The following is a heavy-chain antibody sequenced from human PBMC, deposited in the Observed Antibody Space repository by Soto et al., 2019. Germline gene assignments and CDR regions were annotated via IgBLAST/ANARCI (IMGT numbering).Heavy chain of an antibody. CDR1: GDTFNSYV. CDR2: IIPIIGVT. CDR3: ARESLGAKGASH. Sequence: QVQLVQSGAEVKRPGSSVKVSCESSGDTFNSYVISWVRQAPGQGLEWMGGIIPIIGVTHYAQKFQGRVTISAVSSTGTAYMELTNLRFEDTALYYCARESLGAKGASHWGQGTLVTVSS. V-gene: IGHV1-69*17. D-gene: IGHD3-16*01. J-gene: IGHJ4*02.